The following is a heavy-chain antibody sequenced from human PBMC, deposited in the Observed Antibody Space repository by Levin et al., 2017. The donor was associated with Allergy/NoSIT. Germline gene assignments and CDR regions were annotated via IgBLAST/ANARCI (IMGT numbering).Heavy chain of an antibody. J-gene: IGHJ6*02. Sequence: ETLSLTCAASGFTFSSYSMNWVRQAPGKGLEWVSYISSSSSTIYYADSVKGRFTISRDNAKNSLYLQMNSLRAEDTAVYYCARDGAVGATRRGYYYYGMDVWGQGTTVTVSS. V-gene: IGHV3-48*04. CDR2: ISSSSSTI. D-gene: IGHD1-26*01. CDR1: GFTFSSYS. CDR3: ARDGAVGATRRGYYYYGMDV.